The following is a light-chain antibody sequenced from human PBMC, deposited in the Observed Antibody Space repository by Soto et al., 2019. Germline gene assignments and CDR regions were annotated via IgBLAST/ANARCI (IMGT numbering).Light chain of an antibody. Sequence: DIQMTQSPSSLSASVGDRVTITCRASQSISSYLNWYQQKPGKAPKLLIYAASSLQSGVPSRFSGSGSGTDFTLTISSLPPEDFATYYCQQSHSTPYTFGQGTKLEI. CDR2: AAS. V-gene: IGKV1-39*01. J-gene: IGKJ2*01. CDR1: QSISSY. CDR3: QQSHSTPYT.